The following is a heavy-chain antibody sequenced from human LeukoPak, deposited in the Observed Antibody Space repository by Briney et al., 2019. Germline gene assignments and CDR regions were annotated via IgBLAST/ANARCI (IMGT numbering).Heavy chain of an antibody. CDR1: GGSISSSSYY. D-gene: IGHD4-23*01. CDR3: ATLTGGDDAFDI. V-gene: IGHV4-39*07. CDR2: IYHSGST. J-gene: IGHJ3*02. Sequence: PSETLSLTCTVSGGSISSSSYYWGWIRQPPGKGLEWIGSIYHSGSTYYNPSLKSRVTIAVETSKNQFSLKLSSVTAADTAVYYCATLTGGDDAFDIWGQGTMVTVSS.